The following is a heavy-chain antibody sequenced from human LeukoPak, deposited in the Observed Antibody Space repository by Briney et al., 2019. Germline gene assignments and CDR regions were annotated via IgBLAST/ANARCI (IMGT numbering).Heavy chain of an antibody. V-gene: IGHV4-30-2*01. J-gene: IGHJ6*02. CDR3: ARNPSYCSGGSCYPLYYYYYGMDV. D-gene: IGHD2-15*01. CDR2: IDHSGST. CDR1: GGSISSGGYS. Sequence: SETLSLTCAVSGGSISSGGYSWSWIRQPPGKGLEWIGYIDHSGSTNYNPSLKSRVTISVDTSKNQFSLKLSSVTAADTAVYYCARNPSYCSGGSCYPLYYYYYGMDVWGQGTTVTVSS.